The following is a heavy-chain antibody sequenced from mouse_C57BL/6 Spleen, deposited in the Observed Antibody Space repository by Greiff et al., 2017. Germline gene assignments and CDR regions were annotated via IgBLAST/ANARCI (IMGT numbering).Heavy chain of an antibody. J-gene: IGHJ2*01. CDR1: GFSLTSYG. D-gene: IGHD2-4*01. Sequence: VQLQQSGPGLVAPSQSLSITCTVSGFSLTSYGVSWVRQPPGKGLEWLGVIWGDGSTNYNSALISRLSISKDNSKSQVYLKLNSLQTDDTATYYCARGGYDYHVSYFDYWGQGTTLTVSS. CDR3: ARGGYDYHVSYFDY. V-gene: IGHV2-3*01. CDR2: IWGDGST.